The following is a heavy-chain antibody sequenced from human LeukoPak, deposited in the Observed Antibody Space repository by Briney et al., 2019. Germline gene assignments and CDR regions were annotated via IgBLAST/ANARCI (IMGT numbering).Heavy chain of an antibody. D-gene: IGHD3-3*01. V-gene: IGHV3-66*02. CDR2: IYTGGSA. J-gene: IGHJ4*02. CDR1: GFTVSSNY. Sequence: PGGSLRLSCAASGFTVSSNYMSWVRQAPGKGLEWVSIIYTGGSAYYADSVKGRFTISRDNSKNTVSLQVNSLRVEDTAVYYCASGVVISFFDYWGQGTLVTVSS. CDR3: ASGVVISFFDY.